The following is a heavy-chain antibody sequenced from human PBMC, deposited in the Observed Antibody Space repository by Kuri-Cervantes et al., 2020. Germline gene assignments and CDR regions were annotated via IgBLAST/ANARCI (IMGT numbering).Heavy chain of an antibody. CDR3: ARSDMVRGVISRGLSF. V-gene: IGHV3-33*08. D-gene: IGHD3-10*01. CDR1: GLTFSSYG. CDR2: IWYDGSNK. Sequence: GESLKISCAASGLTFSSYGMHWVRQAPGKGLEWVAVIWYDGSNKYYADSVKGRFTISRDNSKNTLYLQMNSLRAEDTAVYYCARSDMVRGVISRGLSFWGQGTLVTVSS. J-gene: IGHJ4*02.